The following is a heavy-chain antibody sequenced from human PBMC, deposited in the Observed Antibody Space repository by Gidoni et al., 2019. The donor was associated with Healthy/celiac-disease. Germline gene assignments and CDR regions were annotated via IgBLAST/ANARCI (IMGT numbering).Heavy chain of an antibody. J-gene: IGHJ4*02. V-gene: IGHV4-59*01. CDR1: GGSISSYY. D-gene: IGHD2-2*01. CDR3: ARGQSSPANFDY. Sequence: QVQLQESGPGLVMPSETLSLTCTVSGGSISSYYWSWIRQPPGKGLEWIGYIFYSGSTNYNPSLKSRVTISVDTSKNQFSLKLSSVTAADTAVYYCARGQSSPANFDYWGQGTLVTVSS. CDR2: IFYSGST.